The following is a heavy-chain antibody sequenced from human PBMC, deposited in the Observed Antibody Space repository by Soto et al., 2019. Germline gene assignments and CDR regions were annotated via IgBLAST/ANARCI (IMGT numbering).Heavy chain of an antibody. Sequence: GGSLRLSCAASGFTFSGFFMTWVRQAPGKGLEWVANIGHDGSEKNYVDSVRGRFIVSRDNAGNTLYLQMNNLKVEDTAVYYCGKHNVGGFDYWGQGALVTVSS. CDR2: IGHDGSEK. CDR1: GFTFSGFF. J-gene: IGHJ4*02. CDR3: GKHNVGGFDY. D-gene: IGHD3-10*01. V-gene: IGHV3-7*02.